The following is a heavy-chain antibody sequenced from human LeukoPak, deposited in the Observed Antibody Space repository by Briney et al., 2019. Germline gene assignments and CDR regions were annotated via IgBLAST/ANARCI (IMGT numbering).Heavy chain of an antibody. J-gene: IGHJ4*02. Sequence: ASVKVSCKASGYTFTSYYMHWVRRAPGQGLEWMGIINPSGGSTSYAQKFQGRVTMTRDTSTSTVYMELSSLRSDDTAVYYCARDAGATTPSPDYWGQGTLVTVSS. CDR3: ARDAGATTPSPDY. CDR1: GYTFTSYY. CDR2: INPSGGST. D-gene: IGHD1-26*01. V-gene: IGHV1-46*01.